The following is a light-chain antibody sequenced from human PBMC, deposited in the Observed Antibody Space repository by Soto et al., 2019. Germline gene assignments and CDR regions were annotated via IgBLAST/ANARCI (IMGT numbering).Light chain of an antibody. CDR3: GTWDSSLSAYV. J-gene: IGLJ1*01. CDR1: SSNIGNNY. Sequence: QSVLTQPPSVSAAPGQKVTISCSGSSSNIGNNYLSCXXQLPXTAPRLLFYDNNKRPSGIPDRFSGSKSGXXATLGITGLQTGDEADYYCGTWDSSLSAYVFGTGTKVT. V-gene: IGLV1-51*01. CDR2: DNN.